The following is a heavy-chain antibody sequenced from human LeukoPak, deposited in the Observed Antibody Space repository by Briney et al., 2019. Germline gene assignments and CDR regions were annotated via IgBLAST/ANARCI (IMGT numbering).Heavy chain of an antibody. CDR1: GGSISSSRYY. V-gene: IGHV4-39*07. CDR3: ARAHYLDY. CDR2: INYSGST. J-gene: IGHJ4*02. Sequence: SETLSLTCTVSGGSISSSRYYWGWIRQPPGKGLEWIGNINYSGSTYYDPSLKSRVTISVDTSKNQFSLKLSSVTAADTAVYYCARAHYLDYWGQGTLVTVSS.